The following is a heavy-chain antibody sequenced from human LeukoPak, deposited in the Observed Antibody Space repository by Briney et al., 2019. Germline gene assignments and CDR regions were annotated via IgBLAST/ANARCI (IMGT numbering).Heavy chain of an antibody. CDR2: ISGSDGST. CDR3: ARGRFWSGYYWYFDY. V-gene: IGHV3-23*01. D-gene: IGHD3-3*01. Sequence: GGSLRLSCAASGFPFSSYSMNWVRQAPGKGLEWVSSISGSDGSTYYADSVEGRCTISRDNSKHTLYLQMNSLRAEDTAVYYCARGRFWSGYYWYFDYWGQGTLVTVSS. CDR1: GFPFSSYS. J-gene: IGHJ4*02.